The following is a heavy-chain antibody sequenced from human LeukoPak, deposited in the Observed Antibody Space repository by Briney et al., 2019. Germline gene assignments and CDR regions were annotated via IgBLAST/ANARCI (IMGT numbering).Heavy chain of an antibody. J-gene: IGHJ4*02. CDR1: GFTFSRHG. D-gene: IGHD3-3*01. CDR2: ISNDGSRK. CDR3: ARDRAWNYFDY. V-gene: IGHV3-30*03. Sequence: GRSLRLSCAPSGFTFSRHGMHWVRQAPGKGLEWVAIISNDGSRKYYAHSVEGRFTISRDNSKNALYLQMDSLRAEDTAVYYCARDRAWNYFDYWGQGTLVTVSS.